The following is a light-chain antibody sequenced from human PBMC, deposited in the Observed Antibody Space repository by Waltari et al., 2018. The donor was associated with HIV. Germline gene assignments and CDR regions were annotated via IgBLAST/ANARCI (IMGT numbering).Light chain of an antibody. Sequence: DIQMTQSPSSLSASIGDTVTVTCRASQDISNSVSWFQQRSGKAPNLLVHGALILQRGVPSRFSGIGSGTDYTLTISGLQAEDFATYFCQQYFGVPLTFGGGTRVDI. V-gene: IGKV1-NL1*01. CDR1: QDISNS. CDR2: GAL. J-gene: IGKJ4*01. CDR3: QQYFGVPLT.